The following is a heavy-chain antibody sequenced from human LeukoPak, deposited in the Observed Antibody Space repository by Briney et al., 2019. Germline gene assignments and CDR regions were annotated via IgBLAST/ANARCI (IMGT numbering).Heavy chain of an antibody. CDR1: GGSISSADYY. V-gene: IGHV4-30-4*08. D-gene: IGHD2-2*01. Sequence: SQTLSLTCTVSGGSISSADYYWSWIRQPPGKGLEWIGYGYYSGRTYYNPSPKSRLTISLDTSKNHFSLNLSSVTAADTAVYFCARDVRRRGASNYFDNWGQGTLVTVSS. CDR2: GYYSGRT. CDR3: ARDVRRRGASNYFDN. J-gene: IGHJ4*02.